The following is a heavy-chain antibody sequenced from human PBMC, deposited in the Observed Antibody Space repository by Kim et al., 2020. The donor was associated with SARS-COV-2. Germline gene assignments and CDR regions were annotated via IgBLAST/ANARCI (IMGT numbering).Heavy chain of an antibody. J-gene: IGHJ5*02. CDR1: GFTFSSYW. CDR2: IKQDGSEK. D-gene: IGHD6-13*01. Sequence: GGSLRLSCAASGFTFSSYWMSWVRQAPGKGLEWVANIKQDGSEKYYVDSVKGRFTISRDNAKNSLYLQMNSLRAEDTAVYYCASPAHSIAAAGGNWFDPWGQGTLVTVSS. V-gene: IGHV3-7*01. CDR3: ASPAHSIAAAGGNWFDP.